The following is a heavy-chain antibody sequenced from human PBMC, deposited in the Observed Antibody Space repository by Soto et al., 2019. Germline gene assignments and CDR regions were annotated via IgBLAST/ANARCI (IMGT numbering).Heavy chain of an antibody. D-gene: IGHD1-26*01. Sequence: GGSLRLSCAASGFTVSSNYMSWVRQAPGKGLEWVSVIYSGGSTYYADSVKGRFTISRDNSKNTLYLQMNSLRAEDTAVYYCARGDSGSYFGAFDIWGQWTMVTVSS. V-gene: IGHV3-53*01. CDR3: ARGDSGSYFGAFDI. J-gene: IGHJ3*02. CDR1: GFTVSSNY. CDR2: IYSGGST.